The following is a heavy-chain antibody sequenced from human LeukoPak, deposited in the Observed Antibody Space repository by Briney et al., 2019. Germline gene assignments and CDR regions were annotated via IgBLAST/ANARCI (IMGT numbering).Heavy chain of an antibody. CDR2: IYPRDGST. CDR1: GYTFTSNY. J-gene: IGHJ4*02. CDR3: ARDQEGFDY. Sequence: RASVKVSCKASGYTFTSNYIHWVRQAPGQGLEWMGMIYPRDGSTSYAQKCQGRVTVTRDTSTSTVHMELSGLRSEDTAVYYCARDQEGFDYWGQGTLVTVSS. V-gene: IGHV1-46*01.